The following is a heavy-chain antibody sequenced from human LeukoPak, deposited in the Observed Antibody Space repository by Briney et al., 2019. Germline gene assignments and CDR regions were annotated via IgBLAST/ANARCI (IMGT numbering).Heavy chain of an antibody. CDR2: ISSSSSYT. Sequence: GGSLRLSCAASGFTFSDYYMSWIRQAPGKGLEWVSYISSSSSYTNYADSVKGRFTISRDNAKNSLYLQMNSLRAEDTAVYYCARGQQLVPLDYWGQGTLVTVSS. J-gene: IGHJ4*02. CDR3: ARGQQLVPLDY. D-gene: IGHD6-13*01. CDR1: GFTFSDYY. V-gene: IGHV3-11*05.